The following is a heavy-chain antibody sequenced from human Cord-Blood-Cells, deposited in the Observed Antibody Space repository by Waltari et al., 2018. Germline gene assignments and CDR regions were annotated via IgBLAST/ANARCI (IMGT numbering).Heavy chain of an antibody. Sequence: QLQLQASGPGLVKPSETLSLTCTVSGASISSSSYYWGGLRQPPGKGLEWIGSIYYSGSTYYNPSLKSRVTISVDTSKNQFSLKLSSVTAADTAVYYCARHLDRAAAGIDYWGQGTLVTVSS. CDR1: GASISSSSYY. CDR3: ARHLDRAAAGIDY. V-gene: IGHV4-39*01. D-gene: IGHD6-13*01. J-gene: IGHJ4*02. CDR2: IYYSGST.